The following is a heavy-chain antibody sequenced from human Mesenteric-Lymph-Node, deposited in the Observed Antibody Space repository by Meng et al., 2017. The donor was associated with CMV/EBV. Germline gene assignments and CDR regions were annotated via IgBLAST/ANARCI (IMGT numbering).Heavy chain of an antibody. CDR3: ARDSAAYDY. CDR1: GGSISNVKYY. V-gene: IGHV4-39*07. J-gene: IGHJ4*02. D-gene: IGHD2-2*01. CDR2: IYYSGTT. Sequence: SETLSLTCTVSGGSISNVKYYWGWIRQPPGKGLEWIGSIYYSGTTDYNPSLKSRVTISIDMSKNQFSLNLRSVTAADTAVYYCARDSAAYDYWGQGTLVTVPQ.